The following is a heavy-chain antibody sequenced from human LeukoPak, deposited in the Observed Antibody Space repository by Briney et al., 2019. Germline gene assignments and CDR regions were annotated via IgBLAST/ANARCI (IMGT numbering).Heavy chain of an antibody. CDR3: ARVGPIAVADPFDY. D-gene: IGHD6-19*01. J-gene: IGHJ4*02. Sequence: ASVKVSCKASGYTFTGYYMHWVRQAPGQGLEWMGWINPNSGGTNYAQKFQGRVTMTRDTSISTAYMELSRLRSDDTAVYYCARVGPIAVADPFDYWGQGTLVTVSS. V-gene: IGHV1-2*02. CDR2: INPNSGGT. CDR1: GYTFTGYY.